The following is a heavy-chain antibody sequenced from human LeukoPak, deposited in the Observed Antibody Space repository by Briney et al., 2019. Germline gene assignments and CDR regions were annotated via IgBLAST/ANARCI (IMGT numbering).Heavy chain of an antibody. CDR3: VKAYTASGTYLEP. J-gene: IGHJ4*02. V-gene: IGHV3-9*01. D-gene: IGHD1-26*01. CDR2: ISWNSGSI. Sequence: GGSLRLSCAASGFTFDDYAMHWVRQAPGKGLEWVSGISWNSGSIGYADSVKGRFTISRDNSKNTVYLQMNSLRAEDTALYYCVKAYTASGTYLEPWGQATLVTVSS. CDR1: GFTFDDYA.